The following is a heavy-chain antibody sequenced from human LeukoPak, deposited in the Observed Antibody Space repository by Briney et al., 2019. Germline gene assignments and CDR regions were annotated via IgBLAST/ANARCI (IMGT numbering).Heavy chain of an antibody. D-gene: IGHD5-24*01. Sequence: SETLSLTCGVYGGSLSGYYWSWIRQPPGKGLEWIGEIVHSGSTNYNPSLKSRATISLDKSKNQVSLKVNSVTAADTAVYYCARGRRDGYYFDYWGQGTLVTVSS. CDR1: GGSLSGYY. V-gene: IGHV4-34*01. CDR2: IVHSGST. CDR3: ARGRRDGYYFDY. J-gene: IGHJ4*02.